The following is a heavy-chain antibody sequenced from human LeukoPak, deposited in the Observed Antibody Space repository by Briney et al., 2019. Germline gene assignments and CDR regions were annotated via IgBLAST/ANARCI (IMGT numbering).Heavy chain of an antibody. CDR2: INAYNGNT. Sequence: ASVKDSFKASVYTFTKYGISGLRQAPGQGLEWMGWINAYNGNTNYAQKLQGRVTMTTDTSTSTAYMELRSLRSDDTAVYYSARVAGGGLYYDFWSAYRDVSAIGDFDYWGQGTLVTVSS. CDR3: ARVAGGGLYYDFWSAYRDVSAIGDFDY. J-gene: IGHJ4*02. D-gene: IGHD3-3*01. V-gene: IGHV1-18*01. CDR1: VYTFTKYG.